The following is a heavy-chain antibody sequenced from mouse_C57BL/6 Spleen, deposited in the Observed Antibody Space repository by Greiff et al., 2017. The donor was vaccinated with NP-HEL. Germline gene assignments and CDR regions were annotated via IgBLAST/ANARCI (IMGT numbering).Heavy chain of an antibody. CDR3: ASANDYDSYFYYAMDY. CDR1: GYAFSSSW. D-gene: IGHD2-4*01. V-gene: IGHV1-82*01. CDR2: IYPGDGDT. J-gene: IGHJ4*01. Sequence: VQLQQSGPELVKPGASVKISCKASGYAFSSSWMNWVKQRPGKGLEWIGRIYPGDGDTNYNGKFKGKATLTADKSSSTAYMQLSSLTSEYSSVYFCASANDYDSYFYYAMDYWGQGTSVTVSS.